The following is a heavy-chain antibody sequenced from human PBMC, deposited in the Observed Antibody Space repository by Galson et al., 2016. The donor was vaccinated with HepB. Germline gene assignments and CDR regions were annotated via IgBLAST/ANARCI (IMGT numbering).Heavy chain of an antibody. CDR3: ARGAYSSQRFDF. Sequence: CAISGDSVSSNSAAWNWIRQSPSRGLEWLGRTYYRSNWINEYAVSVKGRITIKSETSKNQFSLQLNSVTPEDTAVYYCARGAYSSQRFDFWGQGTLAPVPP. V-gene: IGHV6-1*01. D-gene: IGHD5-18*01. CDR1: GDSVSSNSAA. J-gene: IGHJ4*02. CDR2: TYYRSNWIN.